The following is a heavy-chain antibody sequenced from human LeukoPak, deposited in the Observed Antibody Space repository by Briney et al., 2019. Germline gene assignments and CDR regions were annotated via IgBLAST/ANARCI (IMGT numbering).Heavy chain of an antibody. Sequence: PSETLSLTCTVSGGSISSGDYYWSWIRQPPGKGLEWIGYIYYSGSTYYNPSLKSRVTISVDTSKNQFSLKLSSVTAADTAVYYCARGDYDFWSGYSIFDYWGQGTLVTVSS. CDR2: IYYSGST. D-gene: IGHD3-3*01. J-gene: IGHJ4*02. CDR1: GGSISSGDYY. V-gene: IGHV4-30-4*08. CDR3: ARGDYDFWSGYSIFDY.